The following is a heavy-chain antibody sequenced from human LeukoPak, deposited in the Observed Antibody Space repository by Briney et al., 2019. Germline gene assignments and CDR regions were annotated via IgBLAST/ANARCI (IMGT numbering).Heavy chain of an antibody. Sequence: PSETLSLTCTVSGGSVDSGSYYWGWIRQSPGKGLEWIGSIYYSGDTYYNPSLKSRVTISVDTSKNQFSLKLSSVTAADTAVYYCAREIVATYWGQGTLVTVSS. CDR2: IYYSGDT. CDR3: AREIVATY. J-gene: IGHJ4*02. V-gene: IGHV4-39*07. CDR1: GGSVDSGSYY. D-gene: IGHD5-12*01.